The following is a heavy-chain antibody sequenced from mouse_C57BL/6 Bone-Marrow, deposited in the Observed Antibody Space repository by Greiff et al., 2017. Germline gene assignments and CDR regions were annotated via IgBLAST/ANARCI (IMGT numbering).Heavy chain of an antibody. Sequence: EVQLQESGGGLVQPKGSLKLSCAASGFTFNTYAMHWVRQAPGKGLEWVARIRSKSSNYATYYADSVKDRFTISRDDSQSMLYLQMNNLKTEDTAMYYCVRGDYGSSPSWFAYWGQGTLVTVSA. J-gene: IGHJ3*01. CDR1: GFTFNTYA. D-gene: IGHD1-1*01. V-gene: IGHV10-3*01. CDR3: VRGDYGSSPSWFAY. CDR2: IRSKSSNYAT.